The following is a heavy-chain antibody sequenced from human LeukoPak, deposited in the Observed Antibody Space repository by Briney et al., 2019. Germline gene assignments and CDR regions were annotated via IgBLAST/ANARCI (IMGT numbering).Heavy chain of an antibody. D-gene: IGHD1-26*01. CDR1: GGSISSYY. CDR2: IYYSWST. Sequence: PSETLSLTCTVSGGSISSYYWSWIRQPPGKGLEWIGDIYYSWSTNYNPSLKSRVTISVDTSKNQFSLRLSSVTAADTAVYYSARLASGSYGPLTPFDYWGQGTLVTVSS. J-gene: IGHJ4*02. V-gene: IGHV4-59*08. CDR3: ARLASGSYGPLTPFDY.